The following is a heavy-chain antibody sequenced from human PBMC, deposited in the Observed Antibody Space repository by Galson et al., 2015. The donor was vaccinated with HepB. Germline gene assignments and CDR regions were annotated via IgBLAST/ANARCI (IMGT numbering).Heavy chain of an antibody. CDR3: ASSQYAVTSAFDV. D-gene: IGHD4-17*01. CDR1: GFSLSTDGMA. J-gene: IGHJ3*01. V-gene: IGHV2-5*08. Sequence: PALVKPTQTLTLTCTVSGFSLSTDGMAVGWIRQPPGKALEWLALIYWDDTQTLSSFLETRLTVTSDTSVNQVVLTMTNLSPGDTATYYCASSQYAVTSAFDVWGPGTMVTVSS. CDR2: IYWDDTQ.